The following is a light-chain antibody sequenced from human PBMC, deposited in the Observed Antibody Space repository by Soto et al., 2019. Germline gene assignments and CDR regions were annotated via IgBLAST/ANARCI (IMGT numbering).Light chain of an antibody. CDR1: QSISTY. CDR3: QQSYSTPPT. Sequence: DLQMTQSPSSLSASVGDRVTITCRASQSISTYLNWYQKNQGKAPKLLIYAASSLQSGVPSRFSGSGSGTDFTLTISSLQPEDFATYYCQQSYSTPPTFGQGTKLEIK. V-gene: IGKV1-39*01. J-gene: IGKJ2*01. CDR2: AAS.